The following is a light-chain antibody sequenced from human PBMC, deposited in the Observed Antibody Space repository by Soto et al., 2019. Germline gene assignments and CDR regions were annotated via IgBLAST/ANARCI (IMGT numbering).Light chain of an antibody. CDR2: KAS. J-gene: IGKJ2*01. CDR3: QHYNSYFLYT. V-gene: IGKV1-5*03. CDR1: QTISSW. Sequence: DIQMTQSPSTLSGSVGDRVTITCRASQTISSWLAWYQQKPGKAPKLLIYKASTLKSGVPSRFSGSGSGTEFTLTISSLQPDDFATYYCQHYNSYFLYTFGQGTKLEIK.